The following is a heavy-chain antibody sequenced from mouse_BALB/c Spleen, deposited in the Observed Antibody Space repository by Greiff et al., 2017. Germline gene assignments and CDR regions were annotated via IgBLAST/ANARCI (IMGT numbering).Heavy chain of an antibody. J-gene: IGHJ2*01. V-gene: IGHV1-4*01. D-gene: IGHD2-2*01. CDR2: INPSSGYT. CDR1: GYTFTSYT. Sequence: VQLQESGAELARPGASVKMSCKASGYTFTSYTMHWVKQRPAQGLEWIGYINPSSGYTNYNQKFKDKATLTADKSSSTAYMQLSSLTSEDSAVYYCARSHGYDYFDYWGQGTTLTVSS. CDR3: ARSHGYDYFDY.